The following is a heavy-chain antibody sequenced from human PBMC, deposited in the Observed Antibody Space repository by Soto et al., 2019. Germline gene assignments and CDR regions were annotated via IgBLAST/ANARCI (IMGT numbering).Heavy chain of an antibody. J-gene: IGHJ6*02. CDR2: IIPIFGTA. CDR1: GGTFSSYA. V-gene: IGHV1-69*13. CDR3: ARGSRVTMVRGVITQGHYYYYGMDV. D-gene: IGHD3-10*01. Sequence: SVKVSCKASGGTFSSYAISWVRQAPGQGLEWMGGIIPIFGTANYAQKFQGRVTITADESTSTAYMELSSLRSEDTAVYYCARGSRVTMVRGVITQGHYYYYGMDVWGQGTTVTVSS.